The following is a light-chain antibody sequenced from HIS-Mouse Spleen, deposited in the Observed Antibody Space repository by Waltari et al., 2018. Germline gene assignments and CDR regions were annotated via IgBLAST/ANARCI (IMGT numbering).Light chain of an antibody. Sequence: DIQMTQSPSTLSASDGDSVTITCRASQSISSWLAWYQQKPGKAPKLLIYKASSLESGVPSRFSGSGSGTEFTLTISSLQPDDFATYYCQQYNSYSYTFGQGTKLEIK. J-gene: IGKJ2*01. CDR2: KAS. V-gene: IGKV1-5*03. CDR1: QSISSW. CDR3: QQYNSYSYT.